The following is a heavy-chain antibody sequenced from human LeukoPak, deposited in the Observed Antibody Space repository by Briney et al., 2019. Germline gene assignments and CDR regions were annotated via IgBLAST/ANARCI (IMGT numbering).Heavy chain of an antibody. D-gene: IGHD6-19*01. CDR3: VRGDPGIAVAGIDLPWS. V-gene: IGHV1-69*01. CDR1: GGTFNSYA. J-gene: IGHJ4*02. CDR2: IIPIFDTS. Sequence: GSSVKVSCKASGGTFNSYAISWVRQAPGQGLEWMGGIIPIFDTSNYAEKFQGRVTITADASTTTAYMELSSLKSEDTAVYYCVRGDPGIAVAGIDLPWSWGQGTLVTVSS.